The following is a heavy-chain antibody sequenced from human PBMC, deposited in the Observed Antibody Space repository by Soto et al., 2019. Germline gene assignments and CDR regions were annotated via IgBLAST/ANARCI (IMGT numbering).Heavy chain of an antibody. CDR1: GFTFSSYR. D-gene: IGHD3-22*01. Sequence: GGSLRLSCAASGFTFSSYRMNWVRQAPKKGMEWVSYISSSSSTIYYADSVKGRFTISRDNAKNSLYLQMNSLRDEDTAVYYCASDLNPYDSSGYYYGGGYDYWGQGTLVTVSS. CDR3: ASDLNPYDSSGYYYGGGYDY. CDR2: ISSSSSTI. V-gene: IGHV3-48*02. J-gene: IGHJ4*02.